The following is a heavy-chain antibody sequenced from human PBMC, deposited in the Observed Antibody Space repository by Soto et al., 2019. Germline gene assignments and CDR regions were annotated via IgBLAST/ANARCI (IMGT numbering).Heavy chain of an antibody. V-gene: IGHV4-4*02. Sequence: PSETLSLTCAVSGGSISSSNWWSWVRQPPGKGLEWIGEIYHSGSTNYNPSLKSRVTISVDKSKNQFSLKLSSVTAADTAVYYCARLVRGDHYYYYYGMDVWGQGTTVTVSS. D-gene: IGHD3-10*01. J-gene: IGHJ6*02. CDR1: GGSISSSNW. CDR3: ARLVRGDHYYYYYGMDV. CDR2: IYHSGST.